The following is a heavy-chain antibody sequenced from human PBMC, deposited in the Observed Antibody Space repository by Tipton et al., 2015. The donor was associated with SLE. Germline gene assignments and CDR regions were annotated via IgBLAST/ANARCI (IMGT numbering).Heavy chain of an antibody. Sequence: SLRLSCAASGFTFSSYEMNWVRQAPGKGLEWVSHISSSGGTIYYADSVKGRFTISRDNGKNSLYLQMNSLRAEDTAVYYCATDYYDSSGYPTFFDYWGQGTLVTVSS. D-gene: IGHD3-22*01. V-gene: IGHV3-48*03. CDR2: ISSSGGTI. CDR3: ATDYYDSSGYPTFFDY. CDR1: GFTFSSYE. J-gene: IGHJ4*02.